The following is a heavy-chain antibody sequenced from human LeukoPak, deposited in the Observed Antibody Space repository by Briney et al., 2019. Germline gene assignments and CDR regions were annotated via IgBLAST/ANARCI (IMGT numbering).Heavy chain of an antibody. Sequence: PGGSLRLSCAASGFTFSGYAMSWVRQAPGKGLEWVSAVSESGSNTYYADSVKGRFTIPRDNSKNTLYLQMNGLTAEDTAIYYCAKLVWRASAYYFDYWGQGTLVTVSS. CDR2: VSESGSNT. CDR3: AKLVWRASAYYFDY. CDR1: GFTFSGYA. V-gene: IGHV3-23*01. D-gene: IGHD3-3*01. J-gene: IGHJ4*02.